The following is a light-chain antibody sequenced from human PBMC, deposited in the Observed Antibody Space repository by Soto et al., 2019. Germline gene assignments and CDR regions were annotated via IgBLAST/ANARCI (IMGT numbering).Light chain of an antibody. V-gene: IGKV1-5*01. J-gene: IGKJ1*01. CDR1: EGAAKF. CDR2: DAS. Sequence: QMTQSPSTLSASVGDTVSVTCRASEGAAKFWAWHQQKPGRAPEILISDASDLKSGVPSRFRGSGSGTDFTLTIIGLQPDESATYYCHQYKTWWTFGQGTKVEIK. CDR3: HQYKTWWT.